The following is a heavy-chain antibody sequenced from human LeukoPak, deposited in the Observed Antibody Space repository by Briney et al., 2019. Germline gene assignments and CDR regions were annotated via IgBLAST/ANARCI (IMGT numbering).Heavy chain of an antibody. V-gene: IGHV3-30-3*01. CDR3: AREWESSSL. CDR1: GFTFSSYA. Sequence: PGGSLKLSCAASGFTFSSYAMHWVRKAPGKGLEWVAVISYGGSNKYYADSVKGRFTISRDNSKNTLYLQMNSLRAEDTAVYYCAREWESSSLWGQGTLVTVSS. D-gene: IGHD6-6*01. J-gene: IGHJ4*02. CDR2: ISYGGSNK.